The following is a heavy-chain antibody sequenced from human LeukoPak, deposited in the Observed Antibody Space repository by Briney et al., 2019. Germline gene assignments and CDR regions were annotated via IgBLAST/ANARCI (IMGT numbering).Heavy chain of an antibody. V-gene: IGHV1-2*02. CDR1: GYTFTGYY. CDR3: ARDGKQWLVRAHFDY. J-gene: IGHJ4*02. D-gene: IGHD6-19*01. Sequence: ASVKVSCKASGYTFTGYYMHWVRQVPGQGLEWMGWINPNSGGTNYAQKFQGRDTMTRDTSISTAYMELSKLRSDDTAVYYCARDGKQWLVRAHFDYWGQGTLVTVSS. CDR2: INPNSGGT.